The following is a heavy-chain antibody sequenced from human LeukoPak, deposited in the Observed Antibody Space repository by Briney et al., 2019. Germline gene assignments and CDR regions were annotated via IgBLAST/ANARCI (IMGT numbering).Heavy chain of an antibody. CDR1: GGSISSYY. V-gene: IGHV4-59*01. CDR3: AGTQDSSWYVRWFDP. J-gene: IGHJ5*02. Sequence: SETLSLTCTVSGGSISSYYWSWIRQPPGKGLEWIGYIYYSGSTNYNPSLKSRVTISVDTSKNQFSLKLGSVTAADTAVYYCAGTQDSSWYVRWFDPWGQGTLVTVSS. CDR2: IYYSGST. D-gene: IGHD6-13*01.